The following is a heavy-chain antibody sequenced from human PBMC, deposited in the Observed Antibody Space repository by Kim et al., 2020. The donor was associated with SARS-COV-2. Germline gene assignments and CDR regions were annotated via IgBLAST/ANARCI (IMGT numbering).Heavy chain of an antibody. CDR3: ARGGEILDY. J-gene: IGHJ4*02. CDR2: GRT. D-gene: IGHD3-16*01. Sequence: GRTHYAESVKGRLHIARDNYKNRLYLQMNSLRAENTTVYYCARGGEILDYWGQGTLVTVAS. V-gene: IGHV3-66*01.